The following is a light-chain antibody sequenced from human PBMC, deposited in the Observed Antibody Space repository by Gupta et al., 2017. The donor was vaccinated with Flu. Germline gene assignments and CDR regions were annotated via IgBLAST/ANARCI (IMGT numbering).Light chain of an antibody. CDR3: SSYTKNHTLVV. J-gene: IGLJ2*01. V-gene: IGLV2-14*01. CDR2: EVS. CDR1: SSDVGGYKY. Sequence: TISCTGTSSDVGGYKYVSWYQQHPGKAPKLMIFEVSNRPSGVSNRFSGSKSGNTASLPISGLQAEDEADYYCSSYTKNHTLVVFGGGTKLAV.